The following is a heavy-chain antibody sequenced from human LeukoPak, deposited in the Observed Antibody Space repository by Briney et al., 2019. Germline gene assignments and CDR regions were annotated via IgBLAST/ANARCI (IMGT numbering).Heavy chain of an antibody. V-gene: IGHV3-21*01. J-gene: IGHJ4*02. CDR3: ARDEDVVVPAVYDY. CDR1: GFTFSSYS. CDR2: ISSSSSYI. Sequence: GGSLRLSCAASGFTFSSYSMNWVRQAPGKGLEWVSSISSSSSYIYYADSVKGRFTISRDNAKNSLYLQMNSLRAEDTAVYYCARDEDVVVPAVYDYWGQGTLVTVSS. D-gene: IGHD2-2*01.